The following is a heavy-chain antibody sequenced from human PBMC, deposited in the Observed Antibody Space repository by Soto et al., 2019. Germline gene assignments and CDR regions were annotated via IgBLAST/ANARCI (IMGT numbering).Heavy chain of an antibody. D-gene: IGHD6-13*01. CDR2: INPNSGGT. CDR3: AIDITPGIAAAGPHYYYYGMDV. CDR1: GYTFTGYY. Sequence: ASVKVSCKASGYTFTGYYMHWVRQAPGQGLEWMGWINPNSGGTNYAQKFQGWVTMTRDTSISTAYMEMSRLRSDDTAVYYCAIDITPGIAAAGPHYYYYGMDVWGQGITVTVSS. V-gene: IGHV1-2*04. J-gene: IGHJ6*02.